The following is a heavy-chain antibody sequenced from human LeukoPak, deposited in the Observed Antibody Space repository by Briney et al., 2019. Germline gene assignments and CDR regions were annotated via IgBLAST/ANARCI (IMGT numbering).Heavy chain of an antibody. CDR1: GGSMNSYY. CDR2: ICYSGGT. D-gene: IGHD3-9*01. V-gene: IGHV4-59*08. CDR3: AKHVWLQPFDY. Sequence: SETLSLTCSVSGGSMNSYYWSWLRQSPVKGLDWIGYICYSGGTNYNPSLKNRVTIAVHTSKNQFSLKLSSGTAADKAVYYCAKHVWLQPFDYWGQGTLVTVSS. J-gene: IGHJ4*02.